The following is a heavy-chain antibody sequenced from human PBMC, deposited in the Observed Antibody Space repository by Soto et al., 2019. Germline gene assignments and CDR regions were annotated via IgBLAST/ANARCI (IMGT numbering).Heavy chain of an antibody. CDR2: IYYSGST. CDR3: ARQNMVRGVIF. D-gene: IGHD3-10*01. J-gene: IGHJ4*02. V-gene: IGHV4-39*01. CDR1: GGSISSSSYY. Sequence: SETLSLRCTVSGGSISSSSYYWGWISQPPGKGLEWIGSIYYSGSTYYNPSLKSRVTISVDTSKNQFSLKLSSVTAAYTAVDYCARQNMVRGVIFWGQGTLVTVSS.